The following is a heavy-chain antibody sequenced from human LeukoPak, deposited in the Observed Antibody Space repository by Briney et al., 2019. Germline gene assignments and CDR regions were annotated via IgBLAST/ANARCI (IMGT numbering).Heavy chain of an antibody. J-gene: IGHJ4*02. CDR3: ARGISNTRGYDILTGYYSLGYFDY. D-gene: IGHD3-9*01. CDR2: INHSGST. CDR1: GGSFSGYY. Sequence: SETLSLTCAVYGGSFSGYYWSWIRQPPGKGLEWIGEINHSGSTNYNPSHKSRVTISVDTSKNQFSLKLSSVTAADTAVYYCARGISNTRGYDILTGYYSLGYFDYWGQGTLVTVSS. V-gene: IGHV4-34*01.